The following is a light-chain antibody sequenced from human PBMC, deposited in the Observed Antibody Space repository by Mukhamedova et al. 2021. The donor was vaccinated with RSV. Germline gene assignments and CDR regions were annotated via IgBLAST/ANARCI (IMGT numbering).Light chain of an antibody. CDR3: QQSYITPRT. Sequence: WYQRRVHGKPPKLLIYSASSLQSGVPSRFSGSGSGTDFTLTIRSLQPEDFATYYCQQSYITPRTFGQATKLEIK. CDR2: SAS. V-gene: IGKV1-39*01. J-gene: IGKJ1*01.